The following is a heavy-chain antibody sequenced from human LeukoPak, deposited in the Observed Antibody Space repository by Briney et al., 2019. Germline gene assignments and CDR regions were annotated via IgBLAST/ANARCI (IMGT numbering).Heavy chain of an antibody. CDR2: IYHSGST. CDR1: GYSISSGYY. CDR3: ARSIAAAGWRFDP. J-gene: IGHJ5*02. Sequence: PSETLSLTCTVSGYSISSGYYWGWIRQPPGKGLERIGSIYHSGSTDYNPSLKSRVTISVDTSKNQFSLKLSSVSAADTAVYYCARSIAAAGWRFDPWGQGTLVTVSS. D-gene: IGHD6-13*01. V-gene: IGHV4-38-2*02.